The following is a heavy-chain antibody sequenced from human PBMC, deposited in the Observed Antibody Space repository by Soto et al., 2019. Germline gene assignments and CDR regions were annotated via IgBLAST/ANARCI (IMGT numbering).Heavy chain of an antibody. Sequence: QLQLQESGPGLVKPSETLSLTCTVSSGSISSTIYSWDWIRQPPGKGLKWIGSIFYSGSTYYNPSLKSRVTISVDTSKNQFSLTLTSVTAADTAVYYCARQCRGVTCHWFVPWGQGTLVTVSS. J-gene: IGHJ5*02. CDR2: IFYSGST. D-gene: IGHD2-15*01. CDR1: SGSISSTIYS. V-gene: IGHV4-39*01. CDR3: ARQCRGVTCHWFVP.